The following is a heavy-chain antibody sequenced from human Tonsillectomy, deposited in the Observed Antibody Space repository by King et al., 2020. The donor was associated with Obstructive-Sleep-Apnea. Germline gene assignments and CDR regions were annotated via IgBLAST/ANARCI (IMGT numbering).Heavy chain of an antibody. D-gene: IGHD5-18*01. CDR2: INTGGGTT. CDR3: AKRVDTAMVFDY. Sequence: VQLVESGGGLVQPGGSLRLSCAASGFTFSNYAMSWVRQAPGKGLEWVSAINTGGGTTYYADSVKGCFTISRDNSKNTLYLQMNSLRAEDTAVYYCAKRVDTAMVFDYWGQGTLVTVSS. CDR1: GFTFSNYA. V-gene: IGHV3-23*04. J-gene: IGHJ4*02.